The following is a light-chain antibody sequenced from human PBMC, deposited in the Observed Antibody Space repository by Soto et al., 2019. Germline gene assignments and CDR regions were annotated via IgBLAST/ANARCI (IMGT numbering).Light chain of an antibody. V-gene: IGKV3-15*01. Sequence: EVMMAQSPAALSVSPGERATLSCRASQSLSSNLAWYQQKPGQAPRLLIYGASTRATGIPARFSGSGSGTEFTLTISSLQSEDFAVYYCRQYNNWPLTFGGGTKADIK. CDR1: QSLSSN. J-gene: IGKJ4*01. CDR2: GAS. CDR3: RQYNNWPLT.